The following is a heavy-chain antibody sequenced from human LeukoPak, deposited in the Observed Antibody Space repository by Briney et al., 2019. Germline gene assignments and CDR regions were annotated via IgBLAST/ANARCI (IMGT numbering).Heavy chain of an antibody. CDR1: GFTFRSYG. D-gene: IGHD2-2*01. J-gene: IGHJ4*02. CDR3: AKLKGQAAMFDY. CDR2: IRYDGNNK. Sequence: GGSLRLSCAASGFTFRSYGMHWVRQAPGKGLEWVAFIRYDGNNKYYADSVKGRFTISRDNSKNTLYLQMNSLRAEDTAVYYCAKLKGQAAMFDYWGQGTLVTVSS. V-gene: IGHV3-30*02.